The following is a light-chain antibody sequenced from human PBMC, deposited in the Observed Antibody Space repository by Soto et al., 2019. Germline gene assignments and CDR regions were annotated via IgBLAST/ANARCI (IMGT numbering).Light chain of an antibody. CDR1: SSDVGCYNY. Sequence: QSALTQPASVSGSPGQSITISCTGTSSDVGCYNYVSWYQQHPGKAPKLMIYEVSNRPSGVSNRFSGSKSGNTASLTISGLQAEDEAHYYCSSYTSSSTLVFGTGTKLTVL. J-gene: IGLJ1*01. CDR2: EVS. CDR3: SSYTSSSTLV. V-gene: IGLV2-14*01.